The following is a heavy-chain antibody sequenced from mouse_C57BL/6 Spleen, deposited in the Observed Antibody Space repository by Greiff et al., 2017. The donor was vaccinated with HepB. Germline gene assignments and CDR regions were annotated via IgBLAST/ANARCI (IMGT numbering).Heavy chain of an antibody. J-gene: IGHJ4*01. D-gene: IGHD3-2*02. CDR3: AREPRQLRLRDAMDY. CDR1: GYTFTSYW. V-gene: IGHV1-64*01. CDR2: IHPNSGST. Sequence: QVQLQQSGAELVKPGASVKLSCKASGYTFTSYWMHWVKQRPGQGLEWIGMIHPNSGSTNYNEKFKSKATLTVDKSSSTAYMQLSSLTSEDSAVYYCAREPRQLRLRDAMDYWGQGTSVTVSS.